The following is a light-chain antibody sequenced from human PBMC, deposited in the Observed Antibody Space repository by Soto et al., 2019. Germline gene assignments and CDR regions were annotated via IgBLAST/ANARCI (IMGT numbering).Light chain of an antibody. V-gene: IGKV3-15*01. Sequence: EIVLTQSPAALSVSPGGRATLSCRASQDVMYDLAWYQQKPGQAPRLLVYGASTRATDAPPRFRGSGSGREFSLTISSLQSEDFETYYCQQYRSWPRTFGQGTKVDIX. CDR3: QQYRSWPRT. J-gene: IGKJ1*01. CDR2: GAS. CDR1: QDVMYD.